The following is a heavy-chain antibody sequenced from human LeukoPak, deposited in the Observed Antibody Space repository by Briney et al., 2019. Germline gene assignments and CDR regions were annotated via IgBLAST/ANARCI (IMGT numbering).Heavy chain of an antibody. D-gene: IGHD2-2*01. CDR1: GVSFSGYY. V-gene: IGHV4-34*01. J-gene: IGHJ5*02. CDR2: INHSGST. Sequence: SETLSLTCAVYGVSFSGYYWSWIRQPPGKGLEWIGEINHSGSTNYNPSLKSRVTISVDTSKNQFSLKLSSVTAADTAVYYCARGIPRNLYCSSTSCWRWFDPWGQGTLVTVSS. CDR3: ARGIPRNLYCSSTSCWRWFDP.